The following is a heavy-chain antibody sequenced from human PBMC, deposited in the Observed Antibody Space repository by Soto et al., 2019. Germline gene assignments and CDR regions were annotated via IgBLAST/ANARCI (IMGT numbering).Heavy chain of an antibody. J-gene: IGHJ5*02. Sequence: QVQLQESGPGLVKPSETLSLTCTVSGGSISSYYWSWIRQPPGKGLEWIGDIYYSGSTNYNPSHKGRVTISVDTSKNQCSLKLSSVTAADTAVYYCARDYDFWSGYYSRGPRPGFDPWGQGTLVTVSS. V-gene: IGHV4-59*01. CDR1: GGSISSYY. CDR2: IYYSGST. D-gene: IGHD3-3*01. CDR3: ARDYDFWSGYYSRGPRPGFDP.